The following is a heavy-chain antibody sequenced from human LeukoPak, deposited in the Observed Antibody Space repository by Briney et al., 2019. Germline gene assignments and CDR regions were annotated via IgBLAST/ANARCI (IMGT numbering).Heavy chain of an antibody. CDR2: INPNSGGT. V-gene: IGHV1-2*06. D-gene: IGHD1-26*01. CDR3: ARDNGLGATVGDY. Sequence: PRASVKVSCKASGYTFTDYYIHWVRQAPGQGLEWMGRINPNSGGTKYAQNFQGRVTMTRDTSISTAYMELSRLRSDDTAVYYCARDNGLGATVGDYWGQGTLVTASS. J-gene: IGHJ4*02. CDR1: GYTFTDYY.